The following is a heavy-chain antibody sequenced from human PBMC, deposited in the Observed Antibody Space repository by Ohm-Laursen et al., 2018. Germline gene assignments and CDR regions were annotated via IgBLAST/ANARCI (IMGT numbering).Heavy chain of an antibody. D-gene: IGHD3-22*01. J-gene: IGHJ4*02. V-gene: IGHV4-31*03. Sequence: TLSLTCTVSGGSISSGGYYWIWIRQPPGKGLEWIGYIYYSGSTYYNPSLKSRVTISVDTSENQFSLKLSSVTAADTAVYYCARGVRSGYLYYFDYWGQGTLVTVSS. CDR3: ARGVRSGYLYYFDY. CDR2: IYYSGST. CDR1: GGSISSGGYY.